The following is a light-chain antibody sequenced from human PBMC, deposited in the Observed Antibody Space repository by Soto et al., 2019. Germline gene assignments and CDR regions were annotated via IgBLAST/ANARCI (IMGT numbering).Light chain of an antibody. J-gene: IGKJ3*01. CDR3: QQRTNWLFT. CDR1: QSVGSY. V-gene: IGKV3-11*01. Sequence: GLTQSPATLSLSPGERATLSCRASQSVGSYLAWYQQKPGQAPRLLIYATSNRATGIPGRFSGSGSGTDFTLTISSLEPEDFAVYYCQQRTNWLFTFGPGTKVDI. CDR2: ATS.